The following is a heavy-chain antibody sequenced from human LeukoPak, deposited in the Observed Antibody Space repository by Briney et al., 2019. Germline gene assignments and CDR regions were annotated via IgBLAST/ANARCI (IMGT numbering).Heavy chain of an antibody. V-gene: IGHV4-59*08. CDR3: ARLAGDGQDLDY. J-gene: IGHJ4*02. Sequence: SETLSLTCTVSGGSITSYYWSWIRQPPGKGLEWIGYISYSGSTNYNPSLKSRVTISVDTSKNQFSLKLSSVTAADTAVYYCARLAGDGQDLDYWGQGTLVTVSS. D-gene: IGHD5-24*01. CDR1: GGSITSYY. CDR2: ISYSGST.